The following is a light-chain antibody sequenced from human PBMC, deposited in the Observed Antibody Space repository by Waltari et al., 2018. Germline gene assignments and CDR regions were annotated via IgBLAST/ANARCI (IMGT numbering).Light chain of an antibody. J-gene: IGKJ2*01. V-gene: IGKV3-11*01. CDR2: NAS. CDR1: QSVGSS. CDR3: QQRSNWNT. Sequence: ETVLTQSPVTLSLSPGEGATLACKASQSVGSSLAWYQQKPGQAPRLLLYNASNRAAGLPARFSGSGSGTDFTLTISSLEPEDFAVYYCQQRSNWNTFGQGTKLEIK.